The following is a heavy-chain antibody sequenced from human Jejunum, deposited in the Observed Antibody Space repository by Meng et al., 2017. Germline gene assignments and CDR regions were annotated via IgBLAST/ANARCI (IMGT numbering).Heavy chain of an antibody. CDR3: ATRTRDSFDY. CDR1: GGYITGTDW. Sequence: VQRQVSWSGVVSPSGILSLSCAVSGGYITGTDWWTGVRHAAGKGLVWIGVIYHSGTTNYNPSLKSRVAISADKSKNQFSLNLYSLSAADTAVYYCATRTRDSFDYWGQGSLVTVSS. V-gene: IGHV4-4*02. D-gene: IGHD1-7*01. J-gene: IGHJ4*02. CDR2: IYHSGTT.